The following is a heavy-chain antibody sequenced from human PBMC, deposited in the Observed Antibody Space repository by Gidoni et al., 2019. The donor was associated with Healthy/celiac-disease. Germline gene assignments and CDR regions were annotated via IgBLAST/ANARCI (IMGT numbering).Heavy chain of an antibody. CDR2: IWYDGSNK. V-gene: IGHV3-33*01. J-gene: IGHJ4*02. CDR1: GFTFSSYG. Sequence: QVQLVESGGGVVQPGRSLRLSCAASGFTFSSYGMHWVRQAPGKGLEWVAVIWYDGSNKYYADSVKGRFTISRDNSKNTLYLQMNSLRAEDTAVYYCASILAGHYYFDYWGQGTLVTVSS. CDR3: ASILAGHYYFDY. D-gene: IGHD6-13*01.